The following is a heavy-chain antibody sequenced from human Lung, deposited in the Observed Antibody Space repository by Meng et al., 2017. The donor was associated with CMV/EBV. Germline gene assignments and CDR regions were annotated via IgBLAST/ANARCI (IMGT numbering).Heavy chain of an antibody. Sequence: QVQLGGSGGGVVQPGRSLGLSCAASGFTFSSYAMHWVRQAPGKGLEWVAVISYDGSNKYYADSVKGRFTISRDNSKNTLYLQMNSLRAEDTAVYYCARDDSSSWGQGTLVTVSS. V-gene: IGHV3-30-3*01. D-gene: IGHD3-22*01. J-gene: IGHJ5*02. CDR2: ISYDGSNK. CDR3: ARDDSSS. CDR1: GFTFSSYA.